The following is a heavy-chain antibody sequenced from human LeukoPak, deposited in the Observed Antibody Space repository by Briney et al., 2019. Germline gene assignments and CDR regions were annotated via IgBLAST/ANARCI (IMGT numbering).Heavy chain of an antibody. CDR2: IYYSWSN. Sequence: WIRQPPGKGLEWIGYIYYSWSNNYNPSLKSRVTISVDTSRNQFSLKLSSVTAADTAVYYCARDGYSYGLDYWGQGTLVTVSS. CDR3: ARDGYSYGLDY. V-gene: IGHV4-59*01. J-gene: IGHJ4*02. D-gene: IGHD5-18*01.